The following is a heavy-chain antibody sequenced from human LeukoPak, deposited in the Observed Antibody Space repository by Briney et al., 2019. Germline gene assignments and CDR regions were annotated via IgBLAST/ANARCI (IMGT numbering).Heavy chain of an antibody. V-gene: IGHV3-11*01. CDR1: GFTFSDYY. Sequence: PGGSLRLSCAASGFTFSDYYMSWIRQAPGKGLEWVSYISSSGSTIYYADSVKGRFTISRDNAKNSLYLQMNSLRAEDMAVYYCARSYCSSTSCYKLFDYWGQGTLVTVSS. J-gene: IGHJ4*02. CDR2: ISSSGSTI. D-gene: IGHD2-2*02. CDR3: ARSYCSSTSCYKLFDY.